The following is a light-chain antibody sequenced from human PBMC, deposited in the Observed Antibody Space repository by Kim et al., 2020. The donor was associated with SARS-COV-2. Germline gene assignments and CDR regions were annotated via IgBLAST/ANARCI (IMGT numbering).Light chain of an antibody. CDR3: QHRSSWPLT. J-gene: IGKJ4*01. Sequence: LAPGESATLSCRASQSVTRYLAWYQQKPGQAPRLLIYDASNRATGIPARFSGGGSGTDFSLSISSLEPEDFAVYFCQHRSSWPLTFGGGTKVDIK. CDR1: QSVTRY. CDR2: DAS. V-gene: IGKV3-11*01.